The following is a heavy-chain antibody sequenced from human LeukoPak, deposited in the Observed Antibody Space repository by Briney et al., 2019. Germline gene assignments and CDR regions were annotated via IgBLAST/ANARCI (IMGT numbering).Heavy chain of an antibody. CDR2: ISGSGGST. J-gene: IGHJ4*02. Sequence: GGSLRLSCAASGFTFSSYDMSWVRQAPGRGLEWVSSISGSGGSTYYADSVKGRFTISRDNSKNTLYLQMNSLRAEDTAVYYCAKDLYCSSTSCYEAVYWGQGTLVTVSS. V-gene: IGHV3-23*01. CDR3: AKDLYCSSTSCYEAVY. D-gene: IGHD2-2*01. CDR1: GFTFSSYD.